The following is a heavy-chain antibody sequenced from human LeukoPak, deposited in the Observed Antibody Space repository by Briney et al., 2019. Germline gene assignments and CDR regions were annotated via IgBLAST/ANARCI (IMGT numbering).Heavy chain of an antibody. CDR2: IIPMLGKP. CDR3: ARDEPVRDDYYGMDV. J-gene: IGHJ6*01. Sequence: GASVKVSGKASGGTFTTHAISWVRQAPGQGVEWMGRIIPMLGKPNYEQKSQGRVSITADKFTSTVYMELTSLRSEDTAVNYCARDEPVRDDYYGMDVWGQGTTVTVSS. V-gene: IGHV1-69*04. CDR1: GGTFTTHA. D-gene: IGHD4-11*01.